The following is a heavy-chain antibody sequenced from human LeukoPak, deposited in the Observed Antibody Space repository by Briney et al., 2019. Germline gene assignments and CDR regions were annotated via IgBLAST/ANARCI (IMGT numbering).Heavy chain of an antibody. V-gene: IGHV4-59*01. Sequence: SETLSLTCTVSGGSNSSYYWNWIRQPPGKGLEWIGYIYYSGSTNHNPSLKSRVTISVDTSKNQFSLKLSSVTAADTAVYYCARLNVDTTMAHDYWGQGTLVTVSS. D-gene: IGHD5-18*01. J-gene: IGHJ4*02. CDR3: ARLNVDTTMAHDY. CDR2: IYYSGST. CDR1: GGSNSSYY.